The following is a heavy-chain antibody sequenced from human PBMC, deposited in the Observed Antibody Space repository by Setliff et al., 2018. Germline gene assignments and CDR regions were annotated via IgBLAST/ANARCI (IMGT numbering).Heavy chain of an antibody. CDR1: RFTFSNYW. V-gene: IGHV3-7*01. CDR2: IKEDGSEK. CDR3: ARILGYCTNTRCYSEYAFDM. Sequence: GGSLRLSCAASRFTFSNYWMSWVRQAPGKGLEWVANIKEDGSEKYYVDSVKGRFTISRDNAKNSLDLQMDSLSAEDTAVYYCARILGYCTNTRCYSEYAFDMWGQGTTVTVSS. D-gene: IGHD2-2*01. J-gene: IGHJ3*02.